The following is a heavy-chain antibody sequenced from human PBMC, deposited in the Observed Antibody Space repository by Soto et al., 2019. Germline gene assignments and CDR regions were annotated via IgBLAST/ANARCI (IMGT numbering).Heavy chain of an antibody. J-gene: IGHJ4*02. D-gene: IGHD3-9*01. Sequence: TCGVAGGSISRWWYCWSCIRQPPGKGLEWIAYIYHSGSTNYNPSLKSRVTISADTSKNQFSLKLNSMTAADTAVYYCATLTKYDILTGFYPCWGQGTPVTVSS. V-gene: IGHV4-30-2*01. CDR1: GGSISRWWYC. CDR2: IYHSGST. CDR3: ATLTKYDILTGFYPC.